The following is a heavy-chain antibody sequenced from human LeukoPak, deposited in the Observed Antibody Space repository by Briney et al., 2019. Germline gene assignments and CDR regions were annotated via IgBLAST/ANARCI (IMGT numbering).Heavy chain of an antibody. CDR1: GFTFSSYW. Sequence: GGSLRLSCAAPGFTFSSYWMHWVRQAPGKGLVWVSRINSDGSSTSYADSVKGRFTISRDNAKNTLYLQMNSLRAEDTAVYYCARGASSSWLYYFDYWGQGTLVTVSS. D-gene: IGHD6-13*01. CDR3: ARGASSSWLYYFDY. J-gene: IGHJ4*02. CDR2: INSDGSST. V-gene: IGHV3-74*01.